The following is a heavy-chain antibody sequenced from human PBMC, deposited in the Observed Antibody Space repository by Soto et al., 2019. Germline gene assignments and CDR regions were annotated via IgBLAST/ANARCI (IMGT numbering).Heavy chain of an antibody. CDR1: RGTFSSYA. CDR2: IIPIFGTA. J-gene: IGHJ6*02. D-gene: IGHD3-10*01. CDR3: ARGTMVRGVRPYYYYGMDV. Sequence: SVKVSYKASRGTFSSYAISWVRQAPGQGLEWMGGIIPIFGTANYAQKFQGRVTITADESTSTAYMELSSLRSEDTAVYYCARGTMVRGVRPYYYYGMDVWGQGTTVTVSS. V-gene: IGHV1-69*13.